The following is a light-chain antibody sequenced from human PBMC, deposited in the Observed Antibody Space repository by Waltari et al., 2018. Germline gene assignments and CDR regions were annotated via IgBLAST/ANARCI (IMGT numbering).Light chain of an antibody. CDR3: QQTYSTPGIT. J-gene: IGKJ5*01. Sequence: DIQMTQTPSSLSASVGDRVTITCQAGQKINGYLNWYQHKPGKAPKLLIYGASNLQTGVPSRFSGSESGTDFTLTINSLQPEDFATYFCQQTYSTPGITFGQGTRLEI. CDR2: GAS. CDR1: QKINGY. V-gene: IGKV1-39*01.